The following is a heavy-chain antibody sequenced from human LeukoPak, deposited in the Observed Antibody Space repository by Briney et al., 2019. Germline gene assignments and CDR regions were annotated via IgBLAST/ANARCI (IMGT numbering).Heavy chain of an antibody. Sequence: NPSETLSLTCTVSGGSISSYYWNWIRQPPGKGLEWIGYIYYSGSTNYNPSLESRVTMSVDTSKNQFSLKLSSVTAADTAVYYCARGQHSYGYFNGFDYWGQGTLVTVSS. CDR2: IYYSGST. J-gene: IGHJ4*02. D-gene: IGHD5-18*01. CDR1: GGSISSYY. CDR3: ARGQHSYGYFNGFDY. V-gene: IGHV4-59*01.